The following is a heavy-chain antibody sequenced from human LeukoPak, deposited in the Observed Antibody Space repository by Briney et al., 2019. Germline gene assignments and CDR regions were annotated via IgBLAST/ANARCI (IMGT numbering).Heavy chain of an antibody. J-gene: IGHJ4*02. CDR2: IYHSGST. D-gene: IGHD6-19*01. CDR1: GGSISSSNW. V-gene: IGHV4-4*02. CDR3: ARGLSGWYYRGFDY. Sequence: KPSGTLSLTCAVSGGSISSSNWWSWVRQPPGKGLEWIGGIYHSGSTNYNPSLKSRVTISVDTSKNQFSLKLSSVTAADTAVYYCARGLSGWYYRGFDYWGQGTLVTVSS.